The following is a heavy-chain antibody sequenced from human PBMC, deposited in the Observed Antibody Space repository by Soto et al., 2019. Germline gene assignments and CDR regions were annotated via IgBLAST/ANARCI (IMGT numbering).Heavy chain of an antibody. Sequence: GGSLRLSCAASGFTFSSYEMNWVRQAPGKGLEWVSYISSSGSTIYYADSVKGRFTISRDNAKNSLYLQMNSLRAEDTAVYYCASELSGYSYGLGLWGQGTLVTVSS. V-gene: IGHV3-48*03. CDR3: ASELSGYSYGLGL. D-gene: IGHD5-18*01. CDR2: ISSSGSTI. CDR1: GFTFSSYE. J-gene: IGHJ4*02.